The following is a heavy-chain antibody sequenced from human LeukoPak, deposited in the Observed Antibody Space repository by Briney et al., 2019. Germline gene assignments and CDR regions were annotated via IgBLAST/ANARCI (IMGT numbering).Heavy chain of an antibody. V-gene: IGHV3-21*01. CDR2: ISSSSSYI. Sequence: GGSLRLSCAASGFTSSSYSMNWVRQAPGKGLEWVSSISSSSSYIYYADSVKGRFTISRDNAKNSLYLQMNSLRAEDTAVYYCARALDRVGATSYFDYWGQGTLVTVSS. CDR3: ARALDRVGATSYFDY. D-gene: IGHD1-26*01. J-gene: IGHJ4*02. CDR1: GFTSSSYS.